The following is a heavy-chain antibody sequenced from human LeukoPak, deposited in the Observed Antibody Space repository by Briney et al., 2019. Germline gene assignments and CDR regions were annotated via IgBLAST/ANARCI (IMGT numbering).Heavy chain of an antibody. Sequence: PGGSLRLSCAASGFTVSSNYMSWVRQAPGKGLEWVSVIYSPGSTYYADSVRGRFTISRDKSSNTLYLQMNSLRAEDTAVYYCARDQGSSSGVFDYWGQGTLVTASS. J-gene: IGHJ4*02. CDR1: GFTVSSNY. CDR2: IYSPGST. CDR3: ARDQGSSSGVFDY. D-gene: IGHD6-6*01. V-gene: IGHV3-66*01.